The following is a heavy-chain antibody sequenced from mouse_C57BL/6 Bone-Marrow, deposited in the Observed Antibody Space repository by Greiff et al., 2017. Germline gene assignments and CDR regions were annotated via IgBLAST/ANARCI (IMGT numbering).Heavy chain of an antibody. V-gene: IGHV1-81*01. Sequence: QVQLQQSGAELARPGASVKLSCKASGYTFTSYGISWVKQRTGQGLEWIGEIYPRSGNNYYNEKFKGKATMTADKSSSTAYMLLRSLTSEDSAVYFCAREVYYGSSDYWGQGTTLTVSS. CDR1: GYTFTSYG. J-gene: IGHJ2*01. D-gene: IGHD1-1*01. CDR3: AREVYYGSSDY. CDR2: IYPRSGNN.